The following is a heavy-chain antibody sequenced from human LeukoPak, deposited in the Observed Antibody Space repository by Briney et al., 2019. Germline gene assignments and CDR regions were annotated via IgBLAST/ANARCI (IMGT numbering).Heavy chain of an antibody. V-gene: IGHV4-59*01. J-gene: IGHJ4*02. CDR2: IYYSGST. CDR1: GGSISSYY. CDR3: ARVIRGSYYGSGSYSNFDY. Sequence: SETLSLTCTVSGGSISSYYWSWIRQPPGKGLEWIGYIYYSGSTNYNPSLKSRVTISVDTSKNQFSLKLSSVTAADTAVYCCARVIRGSYYGSGSYSNFDYWGQGTLVTVSS. D-gene: IGHD3-10*01.